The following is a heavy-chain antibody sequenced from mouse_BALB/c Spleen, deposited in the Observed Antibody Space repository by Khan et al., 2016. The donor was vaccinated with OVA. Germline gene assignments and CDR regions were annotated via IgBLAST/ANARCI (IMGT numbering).Heavy chain of an antibody. J-gene: IGHJ4*01. D-gene: IGHD2-12*01. V-gene: IGHV9-4*02. Sequence: QIQLVQSGPELKKPGETVRISCKASGYTFTTAGMQWVQKMPGKGLKWIGWINTHSGVPKSAEDFTGRFAFSLETSASTAYLQITNLKNEDTATYVCARGVAAYYRSDGGAMEYWGQGTSVTVSS. CDR3: ARGVAAYYRSDGGAMEY. CDR1: GYTFTTAG. CDR2: INTHSGVP.